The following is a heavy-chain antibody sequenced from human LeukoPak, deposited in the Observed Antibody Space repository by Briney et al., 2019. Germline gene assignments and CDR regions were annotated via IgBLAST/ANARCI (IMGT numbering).Heavy chain of an antibody. J-gene: IGHJ4*02. CDR2: IKQDGSEK. D-gene: IGHD6-13*01. CDR3: ARESSSWYDGRFDY. CDR1: GFTFSSYW. Sequence: PGGSLRPSCAASGFTFSSYWMSWVRQAPGKGLEWVANIKQDGSEKYYVDSVKGRFTISRDNAKNSLYLQMNSLRAEDTAVYYCARESSSWYDGRFDYWGQGTLVTVSS. V-gene: IGHV3-7*01.